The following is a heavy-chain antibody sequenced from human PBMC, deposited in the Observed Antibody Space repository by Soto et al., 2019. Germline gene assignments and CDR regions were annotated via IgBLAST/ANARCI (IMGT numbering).Heavy chain of an antibody. CDR3: ASSDSPYQRNRYNWFDP. Sequence: GASVKVSCKASGYTFTGYYMHWVLQAPGQGLEWMGWINPNSGGTNYAQKFQGRVTMTRDTSISTAYMELSRLRSDDTAVYYCASSDSPYQRNRYNWFDPWGQGTLVTVSS. D-gene: IGHD6-25*01. J-gene: IGHJ5*02. CDR2: INPNSGGT. CDR1: GYTFTGYY. V-gene: IGHV1-2*02.